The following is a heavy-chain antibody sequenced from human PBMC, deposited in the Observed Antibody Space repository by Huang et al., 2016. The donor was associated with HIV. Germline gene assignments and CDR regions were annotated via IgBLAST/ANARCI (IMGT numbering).Heavy chain of an antibody. CDR2: NIPTHGTA. CDR3: ATVDYYDTSGPQRGYFDN. D-gene: IGHD3-22*01. V-gene: IGHV1-69*01. J-gene: IGHJ4*02. CDR1: GGSFRNFA. Sequence: QVQLVQSGAEVKKPGSSVKVSCKASGGSFRNFAIGWVRQAPGQGLEWMVGNIPTHGTANYAQKFQGRVTIIADESTSTAYMELSSLRSEDTAVYYCATVDYYDTSGPQRGYFDNWGQGTLVTVSS.